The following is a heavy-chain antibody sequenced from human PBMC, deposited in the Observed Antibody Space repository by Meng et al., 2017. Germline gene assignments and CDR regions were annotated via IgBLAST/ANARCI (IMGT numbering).Heavy chain of an antibody. CDR2: IYTSGST. J-gene: IGHJ4*02. CDR3: ARVSSGWYRLIDY. Sequence: SETLSLTCTVSGGSISSGSYYWSWIRQPAGEGLEWIGRIYTSGSTNYNPSLKSRVTISVDTSKNQFSLKLSSVTAADTAVYYCARVSSGWYRLIDYWGQGTLVTVSS. CDR1: GGSISSGSYY. D-gene: IGHD6-19*01. V-gene: IGHV4-61*02.